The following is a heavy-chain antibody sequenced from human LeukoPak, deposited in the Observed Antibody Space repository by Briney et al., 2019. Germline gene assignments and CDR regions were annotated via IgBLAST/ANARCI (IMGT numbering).Heavy chain of an antibody. Sequence: PSETLSLTCTVSGGSVSSGSYYWSWIRQPPGKGLEWIGYIYYSGSTNYNPSLKSRVTISVDTSKNQFSLKLSSVTAVDTAVYYCARLGYYYYDSSGFSSGDYWGQGTLVTVSS. CDR2: IYYSGST. V-gene: IGHV4-61*01. J-gene: IGHJ4*02. CDR3: ARLGYYYYDSSGFSSGDY. D-gene: IGHD3-22*01. CDR1: GGSVSSGSYY.